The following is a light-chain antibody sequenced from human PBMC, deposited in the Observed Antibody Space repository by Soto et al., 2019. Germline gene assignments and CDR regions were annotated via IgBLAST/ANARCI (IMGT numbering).Light chain of an antibody. CDR1: QSMSNN. Sequence: DIVMTQSPATLSVSPGERATLSCRASQSMSNNLAWYQQKPGQAPRLLIYGASTRDTGIPDRFSGSGSETEFTLTISSMQSEDFAIYYCQQYHNWPPLTFGQGTLLEIK. CDR2: GAS. J-gene: IGKJ5*01. CDR3: QQYHNWPPLT. V-gene: IGKV3-15*01.